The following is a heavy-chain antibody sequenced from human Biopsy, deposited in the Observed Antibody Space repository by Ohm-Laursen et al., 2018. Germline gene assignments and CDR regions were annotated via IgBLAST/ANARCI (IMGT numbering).Heavy chain of an antibody. Sequence: SVKVSCKASGYTFAGYYLHWVRQAPGHGLEWMGWINPNSGNANYAQSFQGRLAVTRDTSISTAYMELTSLTLDDTAIYYCARVPAYPSIDGYYGLDLWGQGTTVIVSS. V-gene: IGHV1-2*02. D-gene: IGHD3-9*01. J-gene: IGHJ6*02. CDR2: INPNSGNA. CDR3: ARVPAYPSIDGYYGLDL. CDR1: GYTFAGYY.